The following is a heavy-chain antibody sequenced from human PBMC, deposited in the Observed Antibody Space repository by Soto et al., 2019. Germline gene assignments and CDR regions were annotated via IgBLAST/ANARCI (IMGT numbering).Heavy chain of an antibody. CDR2: IYHSGST. V-gene: IGHV4-4*02. CDR1: GGSISSSNW. D-gene: IGHD6-19*01. Sequence: ASETLSLTCAVSGGSISSSNWWSWVRQPPGKGLEWIGEIYHSGSTNYNPSLKSRVTISVDKSKNQFSLKLSSVTAADTAVYYCARRGSSGGGYYYYYGMDVWGQGTTVTVSS. CDR3: ARRGSSGGGYYYYYGMDV. J-gene: IGHJ6*02.